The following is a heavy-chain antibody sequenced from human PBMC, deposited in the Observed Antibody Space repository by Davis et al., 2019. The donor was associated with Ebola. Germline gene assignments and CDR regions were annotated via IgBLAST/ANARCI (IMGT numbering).Heavy chain of an antibody. V-gene: IGHV1-2*04. CDR1: GYTFTGYY. J-gene: IGHJ4*02. CDR3: ARVQAQIGYCSDGSCWFDY. D-gene: IGHD2-15*01. CDR2: INPNSGGT. Sequence: ASVKVSCKASGYTFTGYYMHWVRQAPGQGLEWMGWINPNSGGTNYAQKFQDWVTMTWDTSISTAYMELSRLRSDDTAVYYCARVQAQIGYCSDGSCWFDYWGQGTLVTVSS.